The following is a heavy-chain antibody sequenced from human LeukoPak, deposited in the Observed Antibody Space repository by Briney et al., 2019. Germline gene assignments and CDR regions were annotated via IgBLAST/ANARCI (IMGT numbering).Heavy chain of an antibody. CDR3: ARRFGEGAFDI. V-gene: IGHV3-43D*03. CDR1: GFTFDDYA. Sequence: GGSLRLSCAASGFTFDDYAMHWVRQAPGKGLEWVSLISWDGGSTYYADSVKGRFTISRDNAKNSLYLQMNSLRAEDTAVYYCARRFGEGAFDIWGQGTMVTVSS. D-gene: IGHD3-10*01. J-gene: IGHJ3*02. CDR2: ISWDGGST.